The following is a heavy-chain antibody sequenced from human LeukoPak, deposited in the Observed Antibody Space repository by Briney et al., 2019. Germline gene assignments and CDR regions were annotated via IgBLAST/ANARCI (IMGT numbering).Heavy chain of an antibody. J-gene: IGHJ4*02. Sequence: GGSLRLSCAASGFTFSSYGMHWVRQAPGRGLEWVAFIRYDGSNKYYADSVKGRFTISRDNSKNTLHLQMDSLRAEDTAVYYCARVRCSSNSCFPDYWGQGTLVTVSS. CDR3: ARVRCSSNSCFPDY. D-gene: IGHD2-2*01. CDR2: IRYDGSNK. V-gene: IGHV3-30*02. CDR1: GFTFSSYG.